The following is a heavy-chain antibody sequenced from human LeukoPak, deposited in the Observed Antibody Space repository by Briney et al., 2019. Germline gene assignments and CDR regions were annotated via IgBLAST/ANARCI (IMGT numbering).Heavy chain of an antibody. Sequence: SETLSLTCTVSGGSISSYCWSWIRQPPGKGLEWIGYIYYSGSTNYNPSLKSRVTISVDTSKNQFSLKLSSVTAADTAVYYCARDYYDYGDYLEWYFDLWGRGTLVTVSS. J-gene: IGHJ2*01. D-gene: IGHD4-17*01. CDR1: GGSISSYC. CDR2: IYYSGST. CDR3: ARDYYDYGDYLEWYFDL. V-gene: IGHV4-59*01.